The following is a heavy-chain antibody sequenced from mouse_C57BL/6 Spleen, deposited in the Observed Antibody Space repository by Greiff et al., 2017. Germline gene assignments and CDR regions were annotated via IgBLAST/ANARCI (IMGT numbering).Heavy chain of an antibody. Sequence: EVHLVESGGGLVKPGGSLKLSCAASGFTFSDYGMHWVRQAPEKGLEWVAYISSGSSTIYYADTVKGRFTISRDNAKNTLFLQMTSLRSEDTAMYYCARGGGLRRYAMDYWGQGTSVTVSS. J-gene: IGHJ4*01. CDR1: GFTFSDYG. D-gene: IGHD2-4*01. CDR3: ARGGGLRRYAMDY. V-gene: IGHV5-17*01. CDR2: ISSGSSTI.